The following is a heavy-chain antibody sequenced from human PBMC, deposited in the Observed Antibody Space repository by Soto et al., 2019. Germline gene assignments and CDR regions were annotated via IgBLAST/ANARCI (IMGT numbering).Heavy chain of an antibody. Sequence: SETLSLTCTVSGGSISSYYWSWIRQPAGKGLEWIGRIYTSGSTNYNPPLKSRVTMSVDTSKNQFSLKLSSVTAADTAVYYCARETRGSSGWIYYHYYGMDVWGQGTTVTVSS. J-gene: IGHJ6*02. V-gene: IGHV4-4*07. CDR2: IYTSGST. D-gene: IGHD6-19*01. CDR3: ARETRGSSGWIYYHYYGMDV. CDR1: GGSISSYY.